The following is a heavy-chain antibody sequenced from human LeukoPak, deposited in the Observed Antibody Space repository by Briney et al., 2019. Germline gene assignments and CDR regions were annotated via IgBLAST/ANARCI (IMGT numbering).Heavy chain of an antibody. CDR2: IYYSGST. D-gene: IGHD3-10*01. V-gene: IGHV4-39*01. Sequence: PSETLSLTCTVSGGSISSSSYYWGWIRQPPGQGLAWIGSIYYSGSTYYNPSLKSRVTISVDTSKNQFSLELSSVTAADTAVYYCARLLRHSGSYCRFLDYWGPGTLVTVSS. J-gene: IGHJ4*02. CDR3: ARLLRHSGSYCRFLDY. CDR1: GGSISSSSYY.